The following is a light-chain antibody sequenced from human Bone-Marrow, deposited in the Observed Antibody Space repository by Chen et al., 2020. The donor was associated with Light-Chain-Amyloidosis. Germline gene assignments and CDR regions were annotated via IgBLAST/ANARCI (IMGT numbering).Light chain of an antibody. CDR2: GAS. V-gene: IGKV3-20*01. CDR3: QQFLGSPLT. CDR1: QSVSSYY. Sequence: EIVLTQSPGTLSLSPGEKASLSCRASQSVSSYYIAWYQQRRGQAPRLLIYGASKRADGIPDRFSGSGYGTDFTLTISRLEADDFAVYFCQQFLGSPLTFGQGTKVEVK. J-gene: IGKJ1*01.